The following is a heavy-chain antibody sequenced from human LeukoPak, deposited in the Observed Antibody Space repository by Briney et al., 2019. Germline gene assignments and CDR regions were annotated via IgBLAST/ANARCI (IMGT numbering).Heavy chain of an antibody. CDR3: ARATMIRDWFDP. D-gene: IGHD3-22*01. V-gene: IGHV4-30-4*01. Sequence: SQTLSLTCTVSGGSISSGDYYWSWIRQPPGKGLEWIGYIYYSGSTYYNPSLKSRVTISVDTSKNQFSLKLSSVTAADTAVYYCARATMIRDWFDPWGQGTLVTVSS. CDR2: IYYSGST. CDR1: GGSISSGDYY. J-gene: IGHJ5*02.